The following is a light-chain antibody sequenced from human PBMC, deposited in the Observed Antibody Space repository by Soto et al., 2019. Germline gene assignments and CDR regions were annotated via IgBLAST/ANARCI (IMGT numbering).Light chain of an antibody. J-gene: IGKJ2*01. V-gene: IGKV3-20*01. CDR3: RQYGSSPSYT. CDR1: QSVSSSSY. CDR2: GAS. Sequence: EIVLTQSPGTLSLSPGERATLSCRASQSVSSSSYLAWYQQKPGQAPRLLIYGASSRATGIPDRFSGSGSATDFTHTISILEPEDFAVYYCRQYGSSPSYTFGQGTKLEIK.